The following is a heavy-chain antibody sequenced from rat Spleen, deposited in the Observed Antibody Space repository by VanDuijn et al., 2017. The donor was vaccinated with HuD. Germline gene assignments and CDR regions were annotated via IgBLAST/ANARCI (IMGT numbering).Heavy chain of an antibody. CDR3: TRGVTSFDY. Sequence: EVQLVESGGGLVQPGRSMKLSCAASGFTFSNYGMAWVRQAPKKGLEWVAYISYDGGSTYYRDPVKGRFTISRDNAKSTLYLQMDSLRSEDTATYYGTRGVTSFDYWGQGVMVTVSS. CDR2: ISYDGGST. D-gene: IGHD1-1*01. V-gene: IGHV5-20*01. J-gene: IGHJ2*01. CDR1: GFTFSNYG.